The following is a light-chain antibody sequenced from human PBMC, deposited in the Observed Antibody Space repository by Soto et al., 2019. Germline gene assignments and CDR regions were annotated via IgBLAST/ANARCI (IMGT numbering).Light chain of an antibody. Sequence: ETVLTQSPGTLSLSPGERATLSCRASQSVHSNFLAWYQQKLGQAPRLLIYDASNRATGTPARFSGSGSGTDFTLTISRLEPEDFAVYYCQQYGSSPFFGQGTRLEIK. CDR3: QQYGSSPF. J-gene: IGKJ5*01. CDR1: QSVHSNF. V-gene: IGKV3-20*01. CDR2: DAS.